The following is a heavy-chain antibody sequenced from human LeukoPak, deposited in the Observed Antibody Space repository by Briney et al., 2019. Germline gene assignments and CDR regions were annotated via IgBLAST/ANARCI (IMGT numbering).Heavy chain of an antibody. J-gene: IGHJ4*02. CDR2: IYYSGST. CDR3: ARGGPLAYFDY. Sequence: PSETLSLTCTVSGGSISSYYWSWIRQPPGKGLEWIGYIYYSGSTNYNPSLKSRVTISVDTSKNQFSLKLSSVTAADTAVYYCARGGPLAYFDYWGQGTLVTVSS. CDR1: GGSISSYY. D-gene: IGHD3-16*01. V-gene: IGHV4-59*01.